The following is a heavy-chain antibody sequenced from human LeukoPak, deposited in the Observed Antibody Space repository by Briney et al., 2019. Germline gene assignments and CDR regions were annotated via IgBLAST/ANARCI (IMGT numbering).Heavy chain of an antibody. CDR1: GGTFSSYA. CDR2: IIPIFGTA. V-gene: IGHV1-69*05. CDR3: ARGFGYCSGGSCYGRDY. Sequence: GASVKVSCKASGGTFSSYAISWVRQAPGQGLEWMGGIIPIFGTANYAQKFQGRVTMTRNTSISTAYMELSSLRSEDTAVYYCARGFGYCSGGSCYGRDYWGQGTLVTVSS. J-gene: IGHJ4*02. D-gene: IGHD2-15*01.